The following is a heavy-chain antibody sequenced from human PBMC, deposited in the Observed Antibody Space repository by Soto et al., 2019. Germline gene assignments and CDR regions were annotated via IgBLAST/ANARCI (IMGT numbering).Heavy chain of an antibody. CDR3: ARVKTGDAYYFTY. D-gene: IGHD3-16*01. V-gene: IGHV3-21*01. CDR1: GFTFSSYS. Sequence: EVQLVESGGGLVKPGGSLRLSCAASGFTFSSYSMNWVRQDPGKRLEWVSSISSSSSYIYYADSVKGRLTISRDNAKNSLYLQMNSLRAEDTAVYYCARVKTGDAYYFTYWGQGTLVTVSS. CDR2: ISSSSSYI. J-gene: IGHJ4*02.